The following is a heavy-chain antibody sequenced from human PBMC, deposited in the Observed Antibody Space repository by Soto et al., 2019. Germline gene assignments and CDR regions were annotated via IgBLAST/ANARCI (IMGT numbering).Heavy chain of an antibody. J-gene: IGHJ4*02. D-gene: IGHD2-21*02. CDR1: GFSFSDHS. CDR3: ARLPKRSLVTA. V-gene: IGHV3-48*02. Sequence: LVESGGGLVSPGGSLRLSCVASGFSFSDHSMHWVRRAPGKGLQWISYISSNSDTTYYADSVKGRFTVSSDNAENALFLQMNSMRDDDTATYYCARLPKRSLVTAWGQGARVTVSS. CDR2: ISSNSDTT.